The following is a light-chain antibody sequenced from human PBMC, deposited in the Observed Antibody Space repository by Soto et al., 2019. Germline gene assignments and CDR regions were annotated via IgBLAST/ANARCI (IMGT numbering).Light chain of an antibody. V-gene: IGLV1-40*01. CDR1: SSHIGAGYD. Sequence: QSVLTQPPSVSGAPGQSVTISCTGSSSHIGAGYDIHWYQQFPGTAPKLLIYGNSNRPSGVPDRFSGSKSGTSASLAITGLQAEDEADYYCQSYDTSLSGVVFGGGTKVTVL. CDR3: QSYDTSLSGVV. CDR2: GNS. J-gene: IGLJ2*01.